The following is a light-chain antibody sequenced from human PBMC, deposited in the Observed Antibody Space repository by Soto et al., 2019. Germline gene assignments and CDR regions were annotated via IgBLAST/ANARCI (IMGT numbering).Light chain of an antibody. CDR1: QGISTG. Sequence: AIQLTQSPSSLSASEGDRVTITCRASQGISTGLAWYQQKPGRTPKLLIYEASTLESGVSSRFSGSGSGTDFTLTISTLQSEDFATYYCQHFGDFPITFGQGTRLE. J-gene: IGKJ5*01. CDR3: QHFGDFPIT. V-gene: IGKV1D-13*01. CDR2: EAS.